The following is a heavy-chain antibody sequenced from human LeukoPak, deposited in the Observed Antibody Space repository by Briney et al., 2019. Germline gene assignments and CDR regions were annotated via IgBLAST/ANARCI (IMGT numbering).Heavy chain of an antibody. CDR2: ISSSGGTI. CDR1: GFTFNSYE. V-gene: IGHV3-48*03. Sequence: GGSLRLSCAASGFTFNSYEMNWVRQAPGKGLEWVSYISSSGGTIYHADSVKGRFSISRDNAKNSLYLQMNSLRAEDTAVYYCARDLRLGYCSGNSCYSSWGQGTLVTVSS. D-gene: IGHD2-15*01. CDR3: ARDLRLGYCSGNSCYSS. J-gene: IGHJ5*02.